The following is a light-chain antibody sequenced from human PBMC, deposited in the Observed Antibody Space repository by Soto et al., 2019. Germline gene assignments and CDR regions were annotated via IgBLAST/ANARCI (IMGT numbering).Light chain of an antibody. Sequence: QPVLTQPPSASGTPGQRVIISCSGSSSNIGSNDVDWYQQLPGTAPRLLIYRNIQRPSGVPDRFSGSKSGTSASLAISGLRSDDESDYYCAAWDDSLSGRLFGGGTKLTVL. CDR2: RNI. J-gene: IGLJ2*01. CDR1: SSNIGSND. CDR3: AAWDDSLSGRL. V-gene: IGLV1-47*01.